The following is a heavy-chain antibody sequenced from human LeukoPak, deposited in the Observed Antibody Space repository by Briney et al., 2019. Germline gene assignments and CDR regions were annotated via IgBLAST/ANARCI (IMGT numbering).Heavy chain of an antibody. J-gene: IGHJ5*02. D-gene: IGHD6-6*01. CDR3: ARGHPGGYSSSSYWFDP. CDR1: GYTFTSCD. V-gene: IGHV1-8*01. Sequence: ASVKVSCKASGYTFTSCDINWVRQATGQGLEWMGWMNPNSGNTGYAQKFQGRVTMTKNTSINTAYMELSSLRSEDTAVYYCARGHPGGYSSSSYWFDPWGQGTLVTVSS. CDR2: MNPNSGNT.